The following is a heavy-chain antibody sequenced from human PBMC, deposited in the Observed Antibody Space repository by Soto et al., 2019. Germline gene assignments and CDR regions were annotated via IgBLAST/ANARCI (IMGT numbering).Heavy chain of an antibody. CDR3: ARSDSSGWYSDAFDI. V-gene: IGHV1-18*01. J-gene: IGHJ3*02. CDR2: ISAYNGNT. D-gene: IGHD6-19*01. CDR1: GYTFTSYG. Sequence: ASVKVSCKASGYTFTSYGISWVRQAPGQGLEWMGWISAYNGNTNYAQKHQGRVTMTTDTSTSTAYMELRSLRSDDTAVYYCARSDSSGWYSDAFDIWGQGTMVTVS.